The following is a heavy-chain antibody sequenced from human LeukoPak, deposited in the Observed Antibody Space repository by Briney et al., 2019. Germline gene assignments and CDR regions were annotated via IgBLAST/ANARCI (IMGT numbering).Heavy chain of an antibody. J-gene: IGHJ6*02. CDR1: RGTFSSYA. D-gene: IGHD6-19*01. CDR3: ARDPDRSSGWYEYYGMDV. Sequence: SVKVSCKASRGTFSSYAISWVRQAPGQGLEWMGGIIPIFGTANYAQKFQGRVTITADESTSTAYMELSSLRSEDTALYYCARDPDRSSGWYEYYGMDVWGQGTTVTVSS. CDR2: IIPIFGTA. V-gene: IGHV1-69*01.